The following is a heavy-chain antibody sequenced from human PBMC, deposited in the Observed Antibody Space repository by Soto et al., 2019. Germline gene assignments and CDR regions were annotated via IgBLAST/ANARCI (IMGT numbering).Heavy chain of an antibody. CDR2: ISAYNGNT. Sequence: ASVKVSCKASGYTFTSYGISWVRQAPGQGLEWMGWISAYNGNTNYAQKLQGRVTMTTDTSTSTAYMELRSLRSDDTAVYYCARFGSGDYYYYGMDVWGQGTTVTVSS. D-gene: IGHD6-19*01. CDR3: ARFGSGDYYYYGMDV. CDR1: GYTFTSYG. J-gene: IGHJ6*02. V-gene: IGHV1-18*01.